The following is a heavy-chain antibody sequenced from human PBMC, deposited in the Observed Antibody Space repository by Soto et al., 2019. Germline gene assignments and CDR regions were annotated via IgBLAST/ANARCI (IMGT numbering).Heavy chain of an antibody. CDR1: GFTFSSYA. J-gene: IGHJ6*02. V-gene: IGHV3-30-3*01. CDR2: ISYDRSNK. CDR3: ARGLTYITIFGVVTYGMDV. D-gene: IGHD3-3*01. Sequence: GGSLRLSCAASGFTFSSYAMHWVRQAPGKGLEWVAVISYDRSNKYYADSVKGRFTISRDNSKNTLYLQMNSLRAEDTAVYYCARGLTYITIFGVVTYGMDVWGQGTTVTVSS.